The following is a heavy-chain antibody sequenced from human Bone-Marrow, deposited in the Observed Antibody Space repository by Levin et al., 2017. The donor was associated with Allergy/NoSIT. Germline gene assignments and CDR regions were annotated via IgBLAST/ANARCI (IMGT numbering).Heavy chain of an antibody. CDR3: ARTRMDSTDDAFDV. J-gene: IGHJ3*01. D-gene: IGHD2-2*03. CDR1: GASISSYS. CDR2: IYHSGST. Sequence: SQTLSLTCTVSGASISSYSWNWVRQPPGKGLEWIAYIYHSGSTNYNPSLKSRVTISVDTSKDQLSLKLSSVTAADTAVYYCARTRMDSTDDAFDVWGQGTMVTVSS. V-gene: IGHV4-59*01.